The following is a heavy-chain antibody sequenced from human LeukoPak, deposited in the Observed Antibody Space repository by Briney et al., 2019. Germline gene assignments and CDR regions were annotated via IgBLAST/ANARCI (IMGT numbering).Heavy chain of an antibody. J-gene: IGHJ4*02. D-gene: IGHD6-13*01. CDR3: ARGSPIAAAGTEVPFDY. CDR1: GFTFSSYS. Sequence: PGGSLRLSCAASGFTFSSYSMNWVRQAPGKGLEWVSSISSSSSYIYYADSVKGRFTISRDNAKNSLYLQMNSLRAEDTAVYYCARGSPIAAAGTEVPFDYWGQGTLVTVSS. V-gene: IGHV3-21*01. CDR2: ISSSSSYI.